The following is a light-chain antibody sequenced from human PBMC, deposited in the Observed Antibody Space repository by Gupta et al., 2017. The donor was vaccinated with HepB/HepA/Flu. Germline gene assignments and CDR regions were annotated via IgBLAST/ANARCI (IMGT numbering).Light chain of an antibody. CDR3: QQYNNLPRT. Sequence: IVMTQSPATLSMSPGERVTLSCRASQSVSSMFAWYQQKPGQAPRLLIHEASTRGAGIPARFSGSGSETEFTLTISSLQSEDFAVYYCQQYNNLPRTFGQGTKLEIK. CDR2: EAS. V-gene: IGKV3-15*01. J-gene: IGKJ2*02. CDR1: QSVSSM.